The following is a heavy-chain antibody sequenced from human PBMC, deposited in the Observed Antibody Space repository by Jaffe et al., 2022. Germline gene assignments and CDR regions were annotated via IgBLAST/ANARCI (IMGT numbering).Heavy chain of an antibody. CDR1: GFTFSDYY. CDR3: ARDSPRPYYDFWSGYYTPTNHYYYYMDV. V-gene: IGHV3-11*01. D-gene: IGHD3-3*01. Sequence: QVQLVESGGGLVKPGGSLRLSCAASGFTFSDYYMSWIRQAPGKGLEWVSYISSSGSTIYYADSVKGRFTISRDNAKNSLYLQMNSLRAEDTAVYYCARDSPRPYYDFWSGYYTPTNHYYYYMDVWGKGTTVTVSS. CDR2: ISSSGSTI. J-gene: IGHJ6*03.